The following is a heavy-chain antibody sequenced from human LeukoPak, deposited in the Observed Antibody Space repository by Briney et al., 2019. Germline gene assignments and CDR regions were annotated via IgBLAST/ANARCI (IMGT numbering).Heavy chain of an antibody. CDR2: ISYDGSNK. CDR3: AKVKDCSSTSCHPYFDY. D-gene: IGHD2-2*01. J-gene: IGHJ4*02. Sequence: GGSLRLSCAASGFTFSSYAMHWVRQAPGKGLEWVAVISYDGSNKYYADSVKGRFTISRDNSKNTLYLQMNSLRAEDTAVYYCAKVKDCSSTSCHPYFDYWGQGTLVTVSS. CDR1: GFTFSSYA. V-gene: IGHV3-30-3*01.